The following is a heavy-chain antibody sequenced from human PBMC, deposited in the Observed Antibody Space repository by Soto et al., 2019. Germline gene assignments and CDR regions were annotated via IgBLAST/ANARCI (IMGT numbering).Heavy chain of an antibody. Sequence: GGSLRLSCAASGFTVSSNYMSWVRQAPGKGLEWVSVIYSGGSTYYADSVKGRFTISRDNSKNTRYLQMNSLRAEDTAVDYGARDPPRHARSVGASKGDYWGQGTLVTVSS. V-gene: IGHV3-66*01. J-gene: IGHJ4*02. D-gene: IGHD1-26*01. CDR3: ARDPPRHARSVGASKGDY. CDR2: IYSGGST. CDR1: GFTVSSNY.